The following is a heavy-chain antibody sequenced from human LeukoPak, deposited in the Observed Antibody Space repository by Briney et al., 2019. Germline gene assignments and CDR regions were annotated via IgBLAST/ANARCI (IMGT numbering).Heavy chain of an antibody. J-gene: IGHJ6*02. Sequence: GGSLTLSCAASGCTFSTYWMHWLRQAPGKGLVWVSRFNNVGNSTTYADSVKGRFTISRDNAKDTLYLQMNSLRVEDTAVYYCARGLYYCMHVWGQGTTVTVS. CDR2: FNNVGNST. CDR3: ARGLYYCMHV. V-gene: IGHV3-74*01. CDR1: GCTFSTYW.